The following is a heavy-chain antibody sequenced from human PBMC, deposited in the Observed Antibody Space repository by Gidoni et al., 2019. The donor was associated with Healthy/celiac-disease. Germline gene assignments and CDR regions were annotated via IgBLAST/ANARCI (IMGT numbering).Heavy chain of an antibody. J-gene: IGHJ4*02. CDR1: GFNFSSYG. D-gene: IGHD4-17*01. V-gene: IGHV3-30*18. CDR2: ISYDGSNK. CDR3: AKERSYYGDYTFDY. Sequence: QAQPVESGGGVGQSGRSLRLSCADSGFNFSSYGMHWVRQAPGKGLELVAVISYDGSNKYYADSVRGRFTISRDNSKNTLYLQMNGLRAEDTAVYYCAKERSYYGDYTFDYWGQGTLVTVSS.